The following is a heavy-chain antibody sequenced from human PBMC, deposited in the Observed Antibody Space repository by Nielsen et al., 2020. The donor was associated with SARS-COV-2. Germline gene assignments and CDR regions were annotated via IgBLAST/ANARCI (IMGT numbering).Heavy chain of an antibody. D-gene: IGHD4-17*01. Sequence: GGSLRLSCAASGFTFSSYSMNWVRQAPGKGLEWVSYITGNSNTIYYADSVKGRFTISRDNAKNSLYLQMNSLRAEDTAVYYCARDGAVTMPSFFDYWGQGTLVTVSS. CDR1: GFTFSSYS. CDR2: ITGNSNTI. CDR3: ARDGAVTMPSFFDY. J-gene: IGHJ4*02. V-gene: IGHV3-48*01.